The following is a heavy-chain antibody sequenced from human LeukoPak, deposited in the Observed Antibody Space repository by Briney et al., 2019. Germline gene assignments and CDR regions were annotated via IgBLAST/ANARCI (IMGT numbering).Heavy chain of an antibody. D-gene: IGHD2-2*02. CDR1: GGSISSSSYY. CDR2: IYDSGST. J-gene: IGHJ4*02. V-gene: IGHV4-39*01. CDR3: ASIPISSRYYFDY. Sequence: SETLSLTCTVSGGSISSSSYYWGWIRQPPGKGLEWIGSIYDSGSTYYNPSLKSRVTISVDTSKNQFSLKLSSVTAADTAVYYCASIPISSRYYFDYWGQGTLVTVSS.